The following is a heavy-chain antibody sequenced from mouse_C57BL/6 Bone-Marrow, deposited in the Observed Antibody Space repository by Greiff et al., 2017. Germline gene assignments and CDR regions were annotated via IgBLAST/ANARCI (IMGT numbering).Heavy chain of an antibody. CDR3: ARSYDYDDYTMDY. V-gene: IGHV1-64*01. D-gene: IGHD2-4*01. CDR2: MHPNGGSP. CDR1: GYTFTNYW. Sequence: QVQLQQPGAELVKPGASVKLSCKASGYTFTNYWMPWVKQRPGQGLEWIGMMHPNGGSPDYNEKFKSEATLSVDKSSRTAYMGLSSLTSEDSAVYYCARSYDYDDYTMDYWGQGTSVTVSS. J-gene: IGHJ4*01.